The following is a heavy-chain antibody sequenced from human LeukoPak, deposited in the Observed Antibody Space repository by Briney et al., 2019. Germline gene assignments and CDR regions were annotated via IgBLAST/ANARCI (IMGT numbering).Heavy chain of an antibody. CDR1: GITVSTNY. D-gene: IGHD4-17*01. CDR3: TRDPTNYGDYVNRIGAFDI. CDR2: IYSGGAS. J-gene: IGHJ3*02. V-gene: IGHV3-53*01. Sequence: GGSLRLSCAASGITVSTNYMNWVRQAPGKGLEWVSVIYSGGASYYADSVKGRFTISRDNSKNTVFLQMNNLRAEDTAVYYCTRDPTNYGDYVNRIGAFDIWGQGTMVTVSS.